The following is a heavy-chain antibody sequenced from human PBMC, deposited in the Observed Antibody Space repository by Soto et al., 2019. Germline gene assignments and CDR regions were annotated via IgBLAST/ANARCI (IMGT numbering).Heavy chain of an antibody. CDR2: IIPILGIA. Sequence: QVQLVQSGAEVKKPGSSVKVSCKASGGTFSSYTISWVRQAPGQGLEWMGRIIPILGIANYAQKFQGRVTITADKSTSTAYRELSSLRSEDTAVYYCASDLKYYGSGSYSDDYWGQGTLVTVSS. V-gene: IGHV1-69*02. CDR3: ASDLKYYGSGSYSDDY. J-gene: IGHJ4*02. D-gene: IGHD3-10*01. CDR1: GGTFSSYT.